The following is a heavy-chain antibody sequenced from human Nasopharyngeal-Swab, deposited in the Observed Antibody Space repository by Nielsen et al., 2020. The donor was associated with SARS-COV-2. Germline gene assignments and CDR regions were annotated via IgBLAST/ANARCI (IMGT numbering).Heavy chain of an antibody. J-gene: IGHJ4*02. V-gene: IGHV1-69*01. D-gene: IGHD3-22*01. CDR2: IIPIFGTA. Sequence: VRQMPGKGLEWMGGIIPIFGTANYAQKFQGRVTITADESTRTAYMELSSLRSEDTAMYYCAREGAHYYDCSGYSSHDYWGQGTLVTVSS. CDR3: AREGAHYYDCSGYSSHDY.